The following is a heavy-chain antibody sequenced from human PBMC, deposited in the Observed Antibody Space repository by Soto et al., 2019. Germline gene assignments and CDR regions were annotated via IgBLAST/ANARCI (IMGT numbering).Heavy chain of an antibody. V-gene: IGHV4-39*01. CDR1: GGCFSSINYC. CDR3: TMRDEVTAYHMNH. Sequence: SETLSLTCAVSGGCFSSINYCWGLILQPPWEGLEWIATICYSGTTYFNPSPKRRVTTSVDTSKHQFSLKLSSMTDADTAVYFWTMRDEVTAYHMNHWGRGTLVTVSS. J-gene: IGHJ5*02. CDR2: ICYSGTT. D-gene: IGHD2-2*01.